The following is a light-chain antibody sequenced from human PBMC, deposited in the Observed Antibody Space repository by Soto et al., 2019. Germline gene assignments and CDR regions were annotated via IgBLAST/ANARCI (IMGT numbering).Light chain of an antibody. CDR2: DVT. Sequence: QSALTQPPSVSGSPGQSVTISCTGTTSDIGGYKYVSWYQQLPGKAPKLMIFDVTTRPSGVPYRFSGSNSGNTASLTISGLQAEDEDIYYCCSYARTTHVFGTGTKLTVL. CDR3: CSYARTTHV. CDR1: TSDIGGYKY. V-gene: IGLV2-11*01. J-gene: IGLJ1*01.